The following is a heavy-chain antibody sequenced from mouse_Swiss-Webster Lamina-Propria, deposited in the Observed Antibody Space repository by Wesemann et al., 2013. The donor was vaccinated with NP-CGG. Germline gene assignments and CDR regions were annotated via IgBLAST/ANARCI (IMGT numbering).Heavy chain of an antibody. CDR2: ISSGSSTI. CDR1: GFTFSSFG. D-gene: IGHD4-1*01. CDR3: ARANWAAWFAY. J-gene: IGHJ3*01. V-gene: IGHV5-17*02. Sequence: DVQLVESGGGLVQPGGSRKLSCAASGFTFSSFGMHWVRQAPEKGLEWVAYISSGSSTIYYADTVKGRFTISRDNPKNTLFLQMTSLRSEDTAMYYCARANWAAWFAYWGQGTLVTVSA.